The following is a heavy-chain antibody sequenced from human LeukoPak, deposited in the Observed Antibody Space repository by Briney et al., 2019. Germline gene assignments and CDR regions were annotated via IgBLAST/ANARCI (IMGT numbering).Heavy chain of an antibody. V-gene: IGHV3-74*01. CDR3: ARALQAIVVVPAAIGY. Sequence: GGSLRLSCAASGFTFSGYWMHWVRQAPGKGLVWVSRINSDGNSTSYADSVKGRFTISRDNAKNTLYLQMNSLRAEDTAVYYCARALQAIVVVPAAIGYWGQGTLVTVSS. D-gene: IGHD2-2*02. J-gene: IGHJ4*02. CDR1: GFTFSGYW. CDR2: INSDGNST.